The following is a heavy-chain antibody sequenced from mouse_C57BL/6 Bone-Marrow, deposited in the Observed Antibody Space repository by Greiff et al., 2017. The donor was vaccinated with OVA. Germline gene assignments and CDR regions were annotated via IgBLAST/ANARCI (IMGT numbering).Heavy chain of an antibody. J-gene: IGHJ4*01. Sequence: VQLQQSGAELARPGASVKMSCKASGYTFTSYTMHWVKQRPGQGLEWIGYINPSSGYTKYNQKFKDKATLTADKSSSTAYMQLSSLTSEDSAVYHCARKGAGNYVGAMDYWGQGTSVTVSS. CDR2: INPSSGYT. CDR3: ARKGAGNYVGAMDY. CDR1: GYTFTSYT. V-gene: IGHV1-4*01. D-gene: IGHD2-1*01.